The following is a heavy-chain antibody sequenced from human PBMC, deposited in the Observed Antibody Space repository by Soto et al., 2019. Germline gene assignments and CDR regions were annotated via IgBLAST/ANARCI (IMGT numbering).Heavy chain of an antibody. CDR3: ARVYRPYYGMDV. V-gene: IGHV3-33*01. Sequence: AGGSLRLSCAASGFTFSSYGMHWVRQAPGKGLEWVAVIWYDGSNKYYADSVKGRFTISRDNSKNTLYLQMNSLRAEDTAVYYCARVYRPYYGMDVWGQGTTVTVSS. CDR2: IWYDGSNK. D-gene: IGHD5-12*01. J-gene: IGHJ6*02. CDR1: GFTFSSYG.